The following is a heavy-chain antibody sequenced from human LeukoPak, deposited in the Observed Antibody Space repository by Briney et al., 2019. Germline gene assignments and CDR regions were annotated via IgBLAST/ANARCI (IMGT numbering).Heavy chain of an antibody. D-gene: IGHD2-21*02. CDR3: AKDFGDSTPYYFDY. V-gene: IGHV3-23*01. J-gene: IGHJ4*02. CDR2: ISASGGST. CDR1: GLTFSRYA. Sequence: PGGSLRLSCAASGLTFSRYAMSWVRQAPGKGLEWVSAISASGGSTYYADSVKGRFTISRDNSKNTLYLQMNSLRAEDTAVYYCAKDFGDSTPYYFDYWGQGTLVTVSS.